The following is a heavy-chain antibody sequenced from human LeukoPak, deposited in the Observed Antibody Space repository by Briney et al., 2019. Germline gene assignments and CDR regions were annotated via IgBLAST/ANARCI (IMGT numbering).Heavy chain of an antibody. J-gene: IGHJ4*02. D-gene: IGHD6-25*01. Sequence: PSETLSLTCTVSGGSISSSSYYWGWIRQPPGKGLEWIATIHYSGNIYYNPSLKSRVTMSVDTSKNQFSLTLTSVTAADTAVYYCARSSGWHLLLLDYWGQGTLVTVSS. CDR3: ARSSGWHLLLLDY. V-gene: IGHV4-39*07. CDR2: IHYSGNI. CDR1: GGSISSSSYY.